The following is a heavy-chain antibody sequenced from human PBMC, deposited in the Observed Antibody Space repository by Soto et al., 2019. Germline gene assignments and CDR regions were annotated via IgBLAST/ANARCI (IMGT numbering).Heavy chain of an antibody. Sequence: SETLSLTCSVSGGSISKFYWSWIRKTAGKGLEWMGRVYATGTTDYNPSLRSRVAMSVDISRKTFSLRLTFVTAADTGMYYCVRDGSKTLRDWFDPWGQGKLVTVSS. V-gene: IGHV4-4*07. CDR1: GGSISKFY. CDR3: VRDGSKTLRDWFDP. CDR2: VYATGTT. J-gene: IGHJ5*02. D-gene: IGHD3-10*01.